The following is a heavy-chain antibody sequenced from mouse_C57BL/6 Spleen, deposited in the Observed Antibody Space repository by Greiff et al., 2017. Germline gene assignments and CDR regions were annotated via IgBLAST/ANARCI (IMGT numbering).Heavy chain of an antibody. CDR1: GYTFTDYE. CDR3: TRWFLFDY. CDR2: IDPETGGT. Sequence: QVQLKESGAELVRPGASVTLSCKASGYTFTDYEMHWVKQTPVHGLEWIGAIDPETGGTAYNQKCKGKAILTADKSSSTAYMELRSLTSEDSAVYYCTRWFLFDYWGQGTTLTVSS. D-gene: IGHD2-2*01. V-gene: IGHV1-15*01. J-gene: IGHJ2*01.